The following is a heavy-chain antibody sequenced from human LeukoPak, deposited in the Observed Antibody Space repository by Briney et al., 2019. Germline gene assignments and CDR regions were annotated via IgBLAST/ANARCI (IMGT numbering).Heavy chain of an antibody. Sequence: SETLSLTCIVSGGSISSGDYYRSWLRQSPGKGLEWIGYIYYSGSTHYNPSLKSRVSILRDTSKNRFSLKLSSVIAADTAVYYCARVYFCGLDVWGQGTTVTVSS. CDR3: ARVYFCGLDV. CDR1: GGSISSGDYY. J-gene: IGHJ6*02. V-gene: IGHV4-30-4*01. CDR2: IYYSGST.